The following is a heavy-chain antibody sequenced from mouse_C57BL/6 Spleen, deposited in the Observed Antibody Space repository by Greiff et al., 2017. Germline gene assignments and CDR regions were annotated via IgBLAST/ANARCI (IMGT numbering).Heavy chain of an antibody. J-gene: IGHJ4*01. V-gene: IGHV1-61*01. CDR1: GYTFTSYW. D-gene: IGHD3-3*01. CDR2: IYPSDSET. CDR3: AIGFCWLRREGYAMDY. Sequence: VQLQQPGAELVRPGSSVKLSCKASGYTFTSYWMDWVKQRPGQGLEWIGNIYPSDSETHYNQKFKDKATLTVDTSSTTAYMKISSLTSEGSAVYYCAIGFCWLRREGYAMDYWGQGTSVTVSS.